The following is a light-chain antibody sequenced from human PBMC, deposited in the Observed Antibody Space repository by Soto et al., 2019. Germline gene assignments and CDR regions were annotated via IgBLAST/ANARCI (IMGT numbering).Light chain of an antibody. J-gene: IGKJ1*01. Sequence: EIVMTQSPATLSVPPGERATLSCRASQSVSSNLAWYQQKPGQAPRLLIYGASTRATGIPARFSGSGSGTEFTLTLRSLQPDDSATYYCQQYNGYSKTFGQGTKVDIK. CDR2: GAS. V-gene: IGKV3-15*01. CDR1: QSVSSN. CDR3: QQYNGYSKT.